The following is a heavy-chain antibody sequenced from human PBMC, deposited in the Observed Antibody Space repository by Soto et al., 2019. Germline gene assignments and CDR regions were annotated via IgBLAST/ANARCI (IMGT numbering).Heavy chain of an antibody. J-gene: IGHJ3*02. D-gene: IGHD1-1*01. Sequence: GGSLRLSCAASGFTFSNAWMSWVRQAPGKGLEWVGRIKSKTDGGTTDYAAPAKGRFTISRDDSKNTLYLQMNSLKTEDTAVYYCTTVKYMKANFDAFDIWGQGTMVTVSS. CDR1: GFTFSNAW. CDR2: IKSKTDGGTT. V-gene: IGHV3-15*01. CDR3: TTVKYMKANFDAFDI.